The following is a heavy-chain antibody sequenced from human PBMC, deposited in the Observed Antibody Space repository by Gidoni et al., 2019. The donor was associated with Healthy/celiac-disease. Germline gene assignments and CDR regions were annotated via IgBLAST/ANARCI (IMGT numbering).Heavy chain of an antibody. V-gene: IGHV4-34*01. Sequence: QVQLQQWGAGLLKPSETLSLTCAVYGGSFSGYYWSWIRQPPGKGLEWIGEINHSGSTNYNPSLKSRVTISVDTSKNQFSLKLSSVTAADTAVYYCARGRGSGSYRLDYWGQGTLVTVSS. CDR2: INHSGST. D-gene: IGHD3-10*01. J-gene: IGHJ4*02. CDR3: ARGRGSGSYRLDY. CDR1: GGSFSGYY.